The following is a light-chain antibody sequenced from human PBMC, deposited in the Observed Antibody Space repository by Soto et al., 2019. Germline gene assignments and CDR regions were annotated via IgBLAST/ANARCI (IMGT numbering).Light chain of an antibody. CDR2: AAS. CDR3: QQTYLAPWA. V-gene: IGKV1-39*01. Sequence: DIQMTQSPSSLSASVGDRVTITCRASQRISNYLNWFQQKPMKAPKLLIFAASTLQGGVSSRFSGSGSGTDFTLTMTSLQPAYFSPYHCQQTYLAPWAVGPGTKVDTK. J-gene: IGKJ1*01. CDR1: QRISNY.